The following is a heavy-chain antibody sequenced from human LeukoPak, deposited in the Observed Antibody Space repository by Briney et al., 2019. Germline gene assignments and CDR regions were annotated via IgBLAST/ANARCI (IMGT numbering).Heavy chain of an antibody. J-gene: IGHJ4*02. CDR1: GGSISSYY. D-gene: IGHD1-26*01. V-gene: IGHV4-4*07. CDR2: IYTSGST. Sequence: SETLSLTCTVSGGSISSYYWSWVRQPAGKGLEWIGRIYTSGSTNYNASLKSRVSMSVDTSKNQFSLKLSSVTAADTAVFYCAXXNSXSYREFDYWGQGTLVTVSS. CDR3: AXXNSXSYREFDY.